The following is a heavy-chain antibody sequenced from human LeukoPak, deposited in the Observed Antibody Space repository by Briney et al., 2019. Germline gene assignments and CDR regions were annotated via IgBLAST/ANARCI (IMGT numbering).Heavy chain of an antibody. D-gene: IGHD2-2*01. CDR2: ISSSSSYI. V-gene: IGHV3-21*01. J-gene: IGHJ6*03. CDR1: GFTFSSYS. Sequence: PGGSLRLSCAASGFTFSSYSMNWVRQAPGKGLEWVSSISSSSSYIYYADSVKGRFTISRDNAKNSLYLQMNSLRAEDTAVYYCARDRTSYCSSTSCYVDYYYYYMDVWGKGTTVTVSS. CDR3: ARDRTSYCSSTSCYVDYYYYYMDV.